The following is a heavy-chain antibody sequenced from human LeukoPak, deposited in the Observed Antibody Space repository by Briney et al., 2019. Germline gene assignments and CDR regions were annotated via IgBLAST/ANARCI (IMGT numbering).Heavy chain of an antibody. Sequence: QPGGSLRLSCAASGFTFSSYAMSWVRQAPGKGLEWVSSISRSGGSTYYADSVKGRFTISRDNSKNTLYLQMNSLRAEDTAVYYCARGGSSWYAVWFDPWGQGALVTVSS. CDR1: GFTFSSYA. J-gene: IGHJ5*02. CDR2: ISRSGGST. V-gene: IGHV3-23*01. D-gene: IGHD6-13*01. CDR3: ARGGSSWYAVWFDP.